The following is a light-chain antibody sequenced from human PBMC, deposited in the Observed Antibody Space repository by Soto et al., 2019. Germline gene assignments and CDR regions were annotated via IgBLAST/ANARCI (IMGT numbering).Light chain of an antibody. V-gene: IGLV1-40*01. CDR3: QSYDSSLRAWV. J-gene: IGLJ3*02. CDR1: SSNIGAGYD. Sequence: QSVLTQPPSVSGAPGQRGTISCTGSSSNIGAGYDVHWYHHLPGTAPKLLIYGNTNRPSGISDRFSASKSGSSASLAITGLQAEDEADYYCQSYDSSLRAWVFGGGTELTVL. CDR2: GNT.